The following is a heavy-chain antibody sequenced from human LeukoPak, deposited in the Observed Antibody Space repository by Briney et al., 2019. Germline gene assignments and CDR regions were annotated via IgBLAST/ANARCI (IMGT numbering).Heavy chain of an antibody. CDR3: ARDTGSGSYFETLDY. D-gene: IGHD3-10*01. CDR2: ISSSSSTI. J-gene: IGHJ4*02. CDR1: GFTFSSYS. V-gene: IGHV3-48*02. Sequence: VGSLRLSCAASGFTFSSYSMNWVRQAPGKGLEWVSYISSSSSTIYYADSLKGRFTISRDNAKNSLYLQMNSLRDEDTAVYYCARDTGSGSYFETLDYWGQGTLVTVSS.